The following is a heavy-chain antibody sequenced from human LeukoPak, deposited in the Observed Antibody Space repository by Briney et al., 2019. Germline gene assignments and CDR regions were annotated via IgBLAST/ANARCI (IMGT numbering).Heavy chain of an antibody. D-gene: IGHD1-26*01. Sequence: GGSLRLSCAASGFTLSSYWMHWVRQAPGKGLVWVSRINSDGSGTSNVDSVKGRFTISRDNSKNTLYLQMNSLRAEDTAVYYCARGNSHSFDYWGQGTLVTVSS. J-gene: IGHJ4*02. CDR2: INSDGSGT. V-gene: IGHV3-74*01. CDR3: ARGNSHSFDY. CDR1: GFTLSSYW.